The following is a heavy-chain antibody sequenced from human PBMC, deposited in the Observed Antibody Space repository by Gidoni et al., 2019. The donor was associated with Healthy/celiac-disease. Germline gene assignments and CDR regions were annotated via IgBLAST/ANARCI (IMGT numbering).Heavy chain of an antibody. CDR1: GFTFSSYA. V-gene: IGHV3-30-3*01. Sequence: VQLAESGGGVVQPGWSLRLSCAASGFTFSSYAMHWVRQAPGKGLEWVAVISYDGSNKYYADSVKGRFTISRDNSKNTLYLQMNSLRAEDTAVYYCARDSRFFNAFDIWGQGTMVTVSS. CDR2: ISYDGSNK. CDR3: ARDSRFFNAFDI. J-gene: IGHJ3*02. D-gene: IGHD3-10*01.